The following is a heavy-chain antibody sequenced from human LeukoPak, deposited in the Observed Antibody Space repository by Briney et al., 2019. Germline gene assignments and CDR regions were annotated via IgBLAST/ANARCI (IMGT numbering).Heavy chain of an antibody. CDR2: IKPSSGGT. V-gene: IGHV1-2*02. J-gene: IGHJ6*03. CDR1: GYTFTDYY. CDR3: AREMAAEYYYMDD. Sequence: ASVKVSCKASGYTFTDYYMHWVRQAPGQGLEWMGWIKPSSGGTNYAQKFQGRVTMTRDTSISTAHMELSGLRSDDTAVYYCAREMAAEYYYMDDWGKGSTVTISS. D-gene: IGHD6-13*01.